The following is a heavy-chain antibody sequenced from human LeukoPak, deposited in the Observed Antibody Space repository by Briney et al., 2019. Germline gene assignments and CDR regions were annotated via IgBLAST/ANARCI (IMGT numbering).Heavy chain of an antibody. CDR1: GGTFSSYA. CDR3: ASGTYYDFWSGNPLDY. D-gene: IGHD3-3*01. V-gene: IGHV1-69*05. CDR2: IIPIFGTA. J-gene: IGHJ4*02. Sequence: SVKVSCKASGGTFSSYAISWVRQAPGQGLEWMGRIIPIFGTANYAQKFQGRVTITTDESTSTAYMELSSLRSEDTAVYYCASGTYYDFWSGNPLDYWGQGTLVTVSS.